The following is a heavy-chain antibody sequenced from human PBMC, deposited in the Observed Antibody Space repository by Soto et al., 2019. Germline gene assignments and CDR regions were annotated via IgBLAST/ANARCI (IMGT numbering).Heavy chain of an antibody. CDR2: ISSSSSYI. V-gene: IGHV3-21*01. CDR1: GFTFSSYN. D-gene: IGHD2-2*01. J-gene: IGHJ6*02. Sequence: GGSLRLSCAASGFTFSSYNMNWVRQAPGKGLEWVSSISSSSSYIYYADSVKGRFTISRDNAKNSLYLQMNSLRAEDTAVYYCARDRRYCSSTSCDEGYYYYYYGMDVWGQGTTVTVSS. CDR3: ARDRRYCSSTSCDEGYYYYYYGMDV.